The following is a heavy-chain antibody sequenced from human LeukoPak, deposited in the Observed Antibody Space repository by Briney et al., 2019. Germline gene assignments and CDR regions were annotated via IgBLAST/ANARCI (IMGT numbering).Heavy chain of an antibody. CDR1: GGSFSGYY. V-gene: IGHV4-34*01. Sequence: RSETLSLTCAVYGGSFSGYYWSWIRQPPGKGLEWIGEINHSGSTNYNPSLKSRVTISVDTPKNQFSLKLSSVTAADTAVYYCAREREEPIVVVPAASWFDPWGQGTLVTVSS. J-gene: IGHJ5*02. D-gene: IGHD2-2*01. CDR3: AREREEPIVVVPAASWFDP. CDR2: INHSGST.